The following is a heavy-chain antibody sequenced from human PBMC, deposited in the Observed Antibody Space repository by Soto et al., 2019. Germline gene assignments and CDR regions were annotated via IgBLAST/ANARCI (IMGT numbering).Heavy chain of an antibody. CDR3: ARDPLPLRRGRSGNWFDP. J-gene: IGHJ5*02. CDR2: ISSSSSYT. CDR1: GFTFSDYY. D-gene: IGHD4-17*01. V-gene: IGHV3-11*06. Sequence: QVQLVESGGGLVKPGGSLRLSCAASGFTFSDYYMSWIRQAPGKGLEWVSYISSSSSYTNYADSVKGRFTISRDNAKNSLYLQMNSLRAEDTAVYYCARDPLPLRRGRSGNWFDPWGQGTLVTVSS.